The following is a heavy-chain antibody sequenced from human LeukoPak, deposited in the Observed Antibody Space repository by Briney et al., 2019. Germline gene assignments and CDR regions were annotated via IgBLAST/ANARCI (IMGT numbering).Heavy chain of an antibody. Sequence: GGSLRLSCAVSGIILSNYGMSWVRQAPGKGLEWVAGISGSGGRTSYADSVKGRFTISRDNPKNTLYLQMNSLGAEDTAVYFCARRGVVIRVILVGFHKEAYYFDSWGQGALVTVSS. CDR1: GIILSNYG. D-gene: IGHD3-22*01. J-gene: IGHJ4*02. CDR2: ISGSGGRT. CDR3: ARRGVVIRVILVGFHKEAYYFDS. V-gene: IGHV3-23*01.